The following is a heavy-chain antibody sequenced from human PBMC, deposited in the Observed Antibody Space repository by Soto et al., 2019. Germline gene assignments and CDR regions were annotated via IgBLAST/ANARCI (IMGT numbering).Heavy chain of an antibody. CDR3: ATSRGFYAAMDV. V-gene: IGHV1-69*01. D-gene: IGHD3-16*01. J-gene: IGHJ6*02. CDR2: IMAVFGTA. CDR1: GGNFRDYA. Sequence: QVHLVQSGTEVKKPGSSVKVSCKASGGNFRDYAISWVRQAPGQGPEWMGGIMAVFGTATYAQKFQGRVTISADEFTTTAYSELSSLTSGDAAVYYCATSRGFYAAMDVWGQGTTVTVSS.